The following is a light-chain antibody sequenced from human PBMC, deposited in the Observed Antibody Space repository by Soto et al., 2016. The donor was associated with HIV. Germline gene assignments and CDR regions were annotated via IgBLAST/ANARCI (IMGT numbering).Light chain of an antibody. CDR2: QDN. J-gene: IGLJ2*01. Sequence: SYELTQPPSLSVSPGQTATITCSGNKLGEKYVCWFQQKPGQSPVQVIYQDNKRPSGIPERFSGSNSGNTATLAISGTQAMDEADYYCQAWDTNIVLFGGGTKLTVL. CDR1: KLGEKY. CDR3: QAWDTNIVL. V-gene: IGLV3-1*01.